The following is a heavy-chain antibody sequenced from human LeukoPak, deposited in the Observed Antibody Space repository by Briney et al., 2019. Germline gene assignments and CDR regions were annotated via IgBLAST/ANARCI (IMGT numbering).Heavy chain of an antibody. Sequence: TSGTVSSTASRGTFSPYAISTVRQAPGQPLEWTGGIMDTFGTANYAQKFQGRVTITTDESTSTAYMELSSLRSEDTAVYYCARGGYYDSSGYYNAPIAFDIWGQGTMVTVSS. CDR1: RGTFSPYA. CDR2: IMDTFGTA. D-gene: IGHD3-22*01. V-gene: IGHV1-69*05. J-gene: IGHJ3*02. CDR3: ARGGYYDSSGYYNAPIAFDI.